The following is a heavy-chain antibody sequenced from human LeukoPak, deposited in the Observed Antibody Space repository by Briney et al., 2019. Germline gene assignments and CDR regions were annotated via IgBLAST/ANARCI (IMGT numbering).Heavy chain of an antibody. D-gene: IGHD3-10*01. V-gene: IGHV3-7*03. CDR1: GFTCRSYW. Sequence: GGSLRLSCAASGFTCRSYWMSWVRQGPGKGPEWVANIKYDGSEKFYVDSVKGRFSISRDNAKNSVYLQMNSLRADDTAVYYCARIMAYASGTYALDYWGQGTLLTVSS. J-gene: IGHJ4*02. CDR3: ARIMAYASGTYALDY. CDR2: IKYDGSEK.